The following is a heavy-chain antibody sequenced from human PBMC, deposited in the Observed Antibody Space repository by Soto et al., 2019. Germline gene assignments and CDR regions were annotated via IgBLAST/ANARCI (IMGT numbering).Heavy chain of an antibody. CDR1: GFISSSYA. V-gene: IGHV3-23*01. J-gene: IGHJ4*02. CDR3: AKEYGSTWIDH. CDR2: ISGSGGAT. D-gene: IGHD6-13*01. Sequence: GGSLRLSCVVSGFISSSYAMHWVRQAPGKGLEWVSGISGSGGATSYADSVKGRFTISRDNSRNTLFLQLNSLRDEDTAVYYCAKEYGSTWIDHWGQGTLVTVSS.